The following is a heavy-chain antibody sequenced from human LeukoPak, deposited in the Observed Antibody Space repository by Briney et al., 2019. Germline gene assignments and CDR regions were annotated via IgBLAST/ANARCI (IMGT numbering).Heavy chain of an antibody. CDR2: INHSGST. CDR1: GGSFSGYY. J-gene: IGHJ6*03. CDR3: AREFRGYYGSGSYSGRDYYYYMDV. D-gene: IGHD3-10*01. Sequence: ASETLSLTCAVYGGSFSGYYWSWIRQPPGKGLEWIGEINHSGSTNYNPSLKSRVTISVGASKNQFSLKLSSVTAADTAVYYCAREFRGYYGSGSYSGRDYYYYMDVWGKGTTVTVSS. V-gene: IGHV4-34*01.